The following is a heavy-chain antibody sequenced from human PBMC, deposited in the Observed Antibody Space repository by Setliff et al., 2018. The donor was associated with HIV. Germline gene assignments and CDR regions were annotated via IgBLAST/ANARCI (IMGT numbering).Heavy chain of an antibody. J-gene: IGHJ4*02. V-gene: IGHV4-59*08. D-gene: IGHD2-21*02. CDR3: ARSSRGSLRDLDY. CDR2: GYYSGIT. Sequence: QTPGKGLEWIGCGYYSGITHYDPSLKSRVSISVDASKNQFSLRLNSVTVADTAVYFCARSSRGSLRDLDYWGPGTLVTVSS.